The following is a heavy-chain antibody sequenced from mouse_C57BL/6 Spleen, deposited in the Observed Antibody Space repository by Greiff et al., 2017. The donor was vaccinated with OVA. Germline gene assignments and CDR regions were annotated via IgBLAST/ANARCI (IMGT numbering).Heavy chain of an antibody. CDR3: ARGITTVVATDWYFDV. CDR1: GYTFTSYW. CDR2: IDPNSGGT. J-gene: IGHJ1*03. Sequence: QVQLQQPGAELVKPGASVKLSCKASGYTFTSYWMHWVKQRPGRGLEWIGRIDPNSGGTKYNEKFKSKATLTVDKPSSTAYMQLSSLTSEDSAVYYGARGITTVVATDWYFDVWGTGTTVTVSS. D-gene: IGHD1-1*01. V-gene: IGHV1-72*01.